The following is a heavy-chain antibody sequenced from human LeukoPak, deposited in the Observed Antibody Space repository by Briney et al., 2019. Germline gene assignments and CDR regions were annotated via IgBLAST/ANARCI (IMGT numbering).Heavy chain of an antibody. J-gene: IGHJ5*02. CDR1: GGSFSGYY. CDR2: INHSGST. V-gene: IGHV4-34*01. CDR3: AREEEMDYDILTGYYWVWFDP. D-gene: IGHD3-9*01. Sequence: PSETLSLTCAVYGGSFSGYYWSWIRQPPGKGLEWIGEINHSGSTNYNPSLKSRVTISVDTSKNQFSLKLSSVTAADTAVYYCAREEEMDYDILTGYYWVWFDPWGQGTLVTVSS.